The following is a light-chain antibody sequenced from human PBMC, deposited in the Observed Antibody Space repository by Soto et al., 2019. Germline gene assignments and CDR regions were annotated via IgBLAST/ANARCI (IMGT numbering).Light chain of an antibody. J-gene: IGLJ1*01. CDR1: SSDVGGYNY. Sequence: QSVLIQPPSASGSPGQSVTISCTGTSSDVGGYNYVSWYQQHPGKAPKLMIYEVSKRPSGVPDRFSGSKSGNTASLTVSGLQAEDEADYYCSSYAGSISYVFGTGTKLTVL. V-gene: IGLV2-8*01. CDR3: SSYAGSISYV. CDR2: EVS.